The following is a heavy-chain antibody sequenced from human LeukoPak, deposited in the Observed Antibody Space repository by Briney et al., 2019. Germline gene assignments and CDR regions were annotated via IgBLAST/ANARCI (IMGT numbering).Heavy chain of an antibody. D-gene: IGHD2-8*01. CDR2: IIPIFGTA. V-gene: IGHV1-69*13. CDR1: GGTCSSYA. J-gene: IGHJ5*02. CDR3: ARVIVLMVYAMQENWFDP. Sequence: GASVKVSCKASGGTCSSYAISWVRQAPGQGLEWMGGIIPIFGTANYAQKFQGRVTITADESTSTAYMELSSLRSEDTAVYYCARVIVLMVYAMQENWFDPWGQGTLVTVSS.